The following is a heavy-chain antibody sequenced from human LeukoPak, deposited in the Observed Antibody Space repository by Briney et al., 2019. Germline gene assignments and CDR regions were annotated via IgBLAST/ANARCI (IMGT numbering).Heavy chain of an antibody. D-gene: IGHD3-10*01. J-gene: IGHJ4*02. CDR2: INHSGST. CDR1: GGSFSGYY. Sequence: PSETLSLTCAVYGGSFSGYYWSWIRQPPGKGLERIGEINHSGSTNYNPSLKSRVTISVDTSKNQFSLELSSVTAADTAVYYCARGPVDYYGSGSLDYWGQGTLVTVSS. CDR3: ARGPVDYYGSGSLDY. V-gene: IGHV4-34*01.